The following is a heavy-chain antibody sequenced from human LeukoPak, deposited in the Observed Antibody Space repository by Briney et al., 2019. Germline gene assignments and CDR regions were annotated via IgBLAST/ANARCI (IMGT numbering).Heavy chain of an antibody. CDR3: ARELEIAVAGTLGY. Sequence: GGSLRLSCEASGFTFSDSAMSWVRQASGRGLEWVSLISASGGNSYYADSVKGRFTISRDHSKNTLYLQMKSLRAEDTAVYYCARELEIAVAGTLGYWGQGTLVTVSS. CDR2: ISASGGNS. D-gene: IGHD6-19*01. CDR1: GFTFSDSA. J-gene: IGHJ4*02. V-gene: IGHV3-23*01.